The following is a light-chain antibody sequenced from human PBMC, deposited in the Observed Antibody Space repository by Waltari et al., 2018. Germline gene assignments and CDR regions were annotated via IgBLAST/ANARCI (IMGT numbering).Light chain of an antibody. CDR1: QTVLYSANNKNY. J-gene: IGKJ1*01. V-gene: IGKV4-1*01. CDR2: GAP. CDR3: QQHYTTPWT. Sequence: DIVMTQSPDSLAVSLGERATINCKSSQTVLYSANNKNYLTWYQHKPGQPPKLLISGAPIRESGVPDRVTGSGSGTDFTLTISSLQAEDVAVYYCQQHYTTPWTFGQGTKVEIK.